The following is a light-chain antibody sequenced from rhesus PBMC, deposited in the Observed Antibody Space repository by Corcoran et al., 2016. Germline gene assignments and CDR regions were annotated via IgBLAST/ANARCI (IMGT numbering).Light chain of an antibody. J-gene: IGKJ1*01. CDR3: QQYKTSPWT. Sequence: DIQMTQSPSSLSASGGDTVTITCRASQSISSWLAWYQQKPGKAPKLLIYKASSLQSGVPSRFSGSGSGTDFTFTISGLRSEDFATYYYQQYKTSPWTFGQGTKVDIK. CDR2: KAS. CDR1: QSISSW. V-gene: IGKV1-22*01.